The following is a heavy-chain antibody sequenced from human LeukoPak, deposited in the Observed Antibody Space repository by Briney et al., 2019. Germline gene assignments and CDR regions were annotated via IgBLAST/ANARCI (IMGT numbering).Heavy chain of an antibody. D-gene: IGHD3-22*01. CDR1: GGTLSSYA. Sequence: GASVKVSCKASGGTLSSYAISWVRQAPGQGLEWMGGIIPIFGTANYAQKFQGRVTITADESTSTAYMELSSLRSEDTAVYYCARVNYYDSSGYSPDFDYWGQGTLVTVSS. J-gene: IGHJ4*02. CDR3: ARVNYYDSSGYSPDFDY. CDR2: IIPIFGTA. V-gene: IGHV1-69*13.